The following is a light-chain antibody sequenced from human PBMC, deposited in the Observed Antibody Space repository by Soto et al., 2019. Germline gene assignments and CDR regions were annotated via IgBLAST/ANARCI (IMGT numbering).Light chain of an antibody. V-gene: IGKV2-30*01. Sequence: DVVMTQSPLSLPVTLGQPASISCRSSQSLVYTDGNTFLNWFHQRPGQSPRRLIYKVSNRGSGVPDRFSGSGFGADFTLQISRVEAEDVGVYFCMQATPWPWTSGQGTMVEIK. CDR3: MQATPWPWT. CDR2: KVS. CDR1: QSLVYTDGNTF. J-gene: IGKJ1*01.